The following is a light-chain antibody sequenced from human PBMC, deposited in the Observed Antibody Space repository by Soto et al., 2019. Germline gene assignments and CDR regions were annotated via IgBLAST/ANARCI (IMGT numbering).Light chain of an antibody. CDR1: QSVTRSY. Sequence: EIVLTQSPATLSLSPGERATLSCGASQSVTRSYLGWYQKKPDLAPRLVIYDASSRATGIPDRFSGSGSGTDFSLTISRLEPEDFAVYSCQQYATTPQTFGGGTKVEIK. J-gene: IGKJ4*01. V-gene: IGKV3D-20*01. CDR3: QQYATTPQT. CDR2: DAS.